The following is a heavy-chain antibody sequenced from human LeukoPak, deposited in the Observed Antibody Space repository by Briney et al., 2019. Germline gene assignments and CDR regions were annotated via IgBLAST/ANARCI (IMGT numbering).Heavy chain of an antibody. J-gene: IGHJ6*02. D-gene: IGHD2-2*01. CDR2: IYSGGST. Sequence: GGSLRLSCAASGFTVSSNYMSWVRQAPGKGLEWVSVIYSGGSTYYADSVKGRFTISRDNSKNTLYLQMNSLRAEDTAVYYCARDRARYCSSTSCYLYRGMDVWGQGTTVTVSS. CDR1: GFTVSSNY. CDR3: ARDRARYCSSTSCYLYRGMDV. V-gene: IGHV3-53*01.